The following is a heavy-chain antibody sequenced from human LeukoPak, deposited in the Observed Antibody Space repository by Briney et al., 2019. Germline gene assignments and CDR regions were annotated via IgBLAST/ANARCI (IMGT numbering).Heavy chain of an antibody. D-gene: IGHD2-2*02. Sequence: PSQTLSLTSTGAGCSISSGSDYWRWIRQPPGKGLEWIGRVYTSGSTNYNPSLKSRVAISVDTSKNQFSLKLSSVTAADTAVYYCARDGCSSTSCYTVRSAFDIWGQGTMVTVSS. CDR3: ARDGCSSTSCYTVRSAFDI. CDR1: GCSISSGSDY. J-gene: IGHJ3*02. V-gene: IGHV4-61*02. CDR2: VYTSGST.